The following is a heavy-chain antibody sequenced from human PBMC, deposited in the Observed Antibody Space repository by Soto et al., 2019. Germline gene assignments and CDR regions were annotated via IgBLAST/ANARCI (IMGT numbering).Heavy chain of an antibody. CDR1: GFSLSTSGVG. CDR3: AHSINSGYDYYYYYYMDV. CDR2: IYWDDDK. D-gene: IGHD5-12*01. J-gene: IGHJ6*03. V-gene: IGHV2-5*02. Sequence: QITLKESGPTLVNPTQTLTLTCTFSGFSLSTSGVGVGWIRQPPGKALEWLALIYWDDDKRYSPSLKSRLTITKDTSKNQVVLTMTSMDPVDTATYYCAHSINSGYDYYYYYYMDVWGKGTTVTVSS.